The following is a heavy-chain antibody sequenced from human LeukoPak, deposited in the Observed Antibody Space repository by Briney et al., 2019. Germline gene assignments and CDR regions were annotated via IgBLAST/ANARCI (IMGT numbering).Heavy chain of an antibody. J-gene: IGHJ5*02. CDR1: GFTFSSYS. D-gene: IGHD4-11*01. V-gene: IGHV3-21*01. Sequence: SGGSLRLSCAASGFTFSSYSMNWVRQAPGKGLEWVSSISSSSYIYYADSVKGRFTISRDNAKNSLYLQMNSLRAEDTAVYYCARGVDYSNYETENWFDPWGQGTLVTVSS. CDR3: ARGVDYSNYETENWFDP. CDR2: ISSSSYI.